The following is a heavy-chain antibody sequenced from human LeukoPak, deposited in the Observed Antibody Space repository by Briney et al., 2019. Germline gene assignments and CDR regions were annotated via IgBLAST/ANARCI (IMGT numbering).Heavy chain of an antibody. J-gene: IGHJ4*02. CDR1: GGSISGGDYY. CDR2: IYYSGST. CDR3: AREEDTAMVRGSGSFDY. Sequence: SQTLSLTCTVSGGSISGGDYYWSWIRQPPGKGLEWIGYIYYSGSTYYNPSLKSRVTISVDTSKNQFSLKLSSVTAADTAVYYCAREEDTAMVRGSGSFDYWGQGTLVTVSS. D-gene: IGHD5-18*01. V-gene: IGHV4-30-4*08.